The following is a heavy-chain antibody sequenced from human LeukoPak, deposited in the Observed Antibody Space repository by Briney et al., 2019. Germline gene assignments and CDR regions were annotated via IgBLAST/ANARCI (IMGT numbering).Heavy chain of an antibody. CDR1: GFTFSSYA. V-gene: IGHV3-23*01. CDR3: AKDGVQSITMIVVVITTFDY. CDR2: ISGSGGST. J-gene: IGHJ4*02. D-gene: IGHD3-22*01. Sequence: PGGSLRLSCAASGFTFSSYAMSWVRQAPGKGLEWGSAISGSGGSTYYADSVKGRFTISRDNSKNTLYLQMNSLRAEDTAVYYCAKDGVQSITMIVVVITTFDYWGQGTLVTVSS.